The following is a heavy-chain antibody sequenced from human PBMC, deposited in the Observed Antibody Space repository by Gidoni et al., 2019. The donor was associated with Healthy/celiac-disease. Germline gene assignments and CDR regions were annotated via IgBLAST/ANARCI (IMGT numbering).Heavy chain of an antibody. CDR1: GGTFSSYA. Sequence: QVQLVQSGAEVKKPGSSVKVSCKASGGTFSSYAISWVRQAPGQGLEWMGGIIPIFGTANYAQKFQGRVTITADESTSTAYMELSSLRSEDTAVYYCATDIVVVPAEPLIDYYYYGMDVWGQGTTVTVSS. D-gene: IGHD2-2*01. J-gene: IGHJ6*02. V-gene: IGHV1-69*01. CDR3: ATDIVVVPAEPLIDYYYYGMDV. CDR2: IIPIFGTA.